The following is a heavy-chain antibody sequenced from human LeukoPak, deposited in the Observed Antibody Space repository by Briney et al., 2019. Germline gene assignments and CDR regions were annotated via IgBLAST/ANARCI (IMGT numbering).Heavy chain of an antibody. J-gene: IGHJ4*02. CDR1: GFSLSAYW. CDR3: ARKNTFCRGIGFNDLFDS. D-gene: IGHD6-13*01. CDR2: INRDGSQK. V-gene: IGHV3-7*01. Sequence: GGSLRLSCAASGFSLSAYWMTWVRQAPGKGLEWVANINRDGSQKNHVDSVRGRFTISRDNAKNSLYLQMNSLTAEDTAVYYCARKNTFCRGIGFNDLFDSGAQEPLATVSS.